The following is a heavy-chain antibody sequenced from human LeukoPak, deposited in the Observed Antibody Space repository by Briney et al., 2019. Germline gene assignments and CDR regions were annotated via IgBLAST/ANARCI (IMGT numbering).Heavy chain of an antibody. Sequence: GGSLRLSCAASGFTFTTYWMGWVRQAPGKGLEWVSGINWNGGSTGYADSVKGRFTISRDNAKNSLYLQMNSLRAEDTALYYCARGIGRFDYWGQGTLVTVSS. CDR3: ARGIGRFDY. V-gene: IGHV3-20*04. CDR1: GFTFTTYW. D-gene: IGHD2-15*01. J-gene: IGHJ4*02. CDR2: INWNGGST.